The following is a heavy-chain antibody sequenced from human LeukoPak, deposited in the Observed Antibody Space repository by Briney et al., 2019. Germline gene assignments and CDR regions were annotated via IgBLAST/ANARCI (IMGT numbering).Heavy chain of an antibody. V-gene: IGHV3-21*04. CDR1: GFTFSSFS. J-gene: IGHJ4*02. D-gene: IGHD5-18*01. CDR3: ARSGDTAMNYDY. Sequence: GGSLRLSCAASGFTFSSFSMNWVRQAPGKGLEWVSSITRSSIYIYYADSVKGRFTISRDNARNSLYLQMNSLRAEDTAVYYCARSGDTAMNYDYWGQGTLVTVSS. CDR2: ITRSSIYI.